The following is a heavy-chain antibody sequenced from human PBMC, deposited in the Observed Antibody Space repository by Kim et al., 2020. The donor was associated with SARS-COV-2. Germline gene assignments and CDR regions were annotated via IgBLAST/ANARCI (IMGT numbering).Heavy chain of an antibody. D-gene: IGHD6-19*01. Sequence: GGSLRLSCAASGFTFSSYSMNWVRQAPGKGLEWVSSISSSSSYIYYADSVKGRFTISRDNAKNSLYLQMNSLRAEDTAVYYCARDRWVAVAGIGREPIYYYYYGMDVWGQGTTVTVSS. V-gene: IGHV3-21*01. CDR1: GFTFSSYS. CDR2: ISSSSSYI. CDR3: ARDRWVAVAGIGREPIYYYYYGMDV. J-gene: IGHJ6*02.